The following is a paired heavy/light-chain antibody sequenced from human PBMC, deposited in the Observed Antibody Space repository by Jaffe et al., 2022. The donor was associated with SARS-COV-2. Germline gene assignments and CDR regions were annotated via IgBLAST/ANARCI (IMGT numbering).Heavy chain of an antibody. J-gene: IGHJ4*02. V-gene: IGHV1-3*01. CDR3: ARGHDTSSGGCFDH. D-gene: IGHD3-16*01. Sequence: QVQFVQSGAEVKKPGASVKVSCKASGNTLTNFVLHWVRQAPGQRLEWMGWIRFGDGSTKYSQRFQGRVTFSRDTSASSAYMELSSLTSEDAAVYYCARGHDTSSGGCFDHWGQGSLVTVSS. CDR1: GNTLTNFV. CDR2: IRFGDGST.
Light chain of an antibody. CDR3: QHYYTYPYT. CDR2: KAS. CDR1: QSISRF. Sequence: DIQMTQSPSTLSASVGDRVTITCRASQSISRFLAWYQQKPGKAPKFLIYKASNLESGVPSRFSGSGSETEFTLTISSLQPDDFAAYYCQHYYTYPYTFGQGTMLEIK. V-gene: IGKV1-5*03. J-gene: IGKJ2*01.